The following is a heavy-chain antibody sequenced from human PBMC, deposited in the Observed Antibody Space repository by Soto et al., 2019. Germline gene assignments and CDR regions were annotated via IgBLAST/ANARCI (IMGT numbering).Heavy chain of an antibody. CDR3: AKVRQRFLDILTGATNFDS. J-gene: IGHJ4*02. D-gene: IGHD3-9*01. CDR1: GFTFNNFA. V-gene: IGHV3-23*01. CDR2: ISSDGDLR. Sequence: EVHLLGSGGDLVKPGGSLRLSCEVSGFTFNNFAMSWVRQSPGKGLEWVSTISSDGDLRHYAESVKGRFTISSDNSTSSLFLQMNSLRAEDTALYFCAKVRQRFLDILTGATNFDSWGQGTLVTVSS.